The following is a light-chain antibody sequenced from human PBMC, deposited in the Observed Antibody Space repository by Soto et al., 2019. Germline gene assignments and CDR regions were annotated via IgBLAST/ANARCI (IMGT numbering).Light chain of an antibody. CDR2: EVS. Sequence: QSALTQPASVSGSPGQSITISCAGTSSDVGNYNYVSWYQQHPGKAPKLMIYEVSNRPSGVSSRFSGSKSGNTDSLTISGLQAEDEADYYCSSYTSSSTLFGTGTKVTVL. CDR1: SSDVGNYNY. V-gene: IGLV2-14*01. CDR3: SSYTSSSTL. J-gene: IGLJ1*01.